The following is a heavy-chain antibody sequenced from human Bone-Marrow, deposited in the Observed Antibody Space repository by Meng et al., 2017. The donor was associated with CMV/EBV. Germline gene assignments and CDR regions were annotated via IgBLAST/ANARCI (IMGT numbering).Heavy chain of an antibody. CDR2: INPNSGGT. V-gene: IGHV1-2*02. CDR1: GYTFTGYY. D-gene: IGHD3-3*01. J-gene: IGHJ6*02. CDR3: ARSYDFWSGYYQINYYYGMDV. Sequence: ASVKVSCKASGYTFTGYYMHWVRQAPGQGLEWMGWINPNSGGTNYAQKFQGRVTMTRDTSISTAYMDLSRLRSDDTAVYYCARSYDFWSGYYQINYYYGMDVWGQGTTVTVSS.